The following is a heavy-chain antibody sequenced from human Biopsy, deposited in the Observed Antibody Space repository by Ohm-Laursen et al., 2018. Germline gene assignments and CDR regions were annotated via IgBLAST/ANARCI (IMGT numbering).Heavy chain of an antibody. CDR3: ARASMIRGVMDVDY. V-gene: IGHV1-2*02. CDR1: GYTFPGHY. Sequence: SVKVSCKASGYTFPGHYMHWVRQAPGQGLEWMGWINPNGGDTNYAQKFQGRVTMTTDTSVSTAYMELSRLTFDDTAVYYCARASMIRGVMDVDYWGQGTLVIVSS. J-gene: IGHJ4*02. CDR2: INPNGGDT. D-gene: IGHD3-10*01.